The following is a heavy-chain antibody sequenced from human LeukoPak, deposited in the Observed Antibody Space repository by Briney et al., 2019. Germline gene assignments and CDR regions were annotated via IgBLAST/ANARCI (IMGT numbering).Heavy chain of an antibody. Sequence: KPSETLSLTCTVSGGSISSYYWSWIRQPPGKGLELIGYIYSSGSTDYNPSLKSRVTISIDTSKNQFSLRLSSVTAADTAVYYCARVASAGPLFDYWGQGTLVIVSS. CDR3: ARVASAGPLFDY. CDR1: GGSISSYY. J-gene: IGHJ4*02. V-gene: IGHV4-59*08. D-gene: IGHD6-13*01. CDR2: IYSSGST.